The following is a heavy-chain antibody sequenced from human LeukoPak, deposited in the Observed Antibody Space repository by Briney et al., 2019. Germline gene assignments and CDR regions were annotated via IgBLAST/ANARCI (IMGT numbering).Heavy chain of an antibody. CDR3: VKTMITFGGVIRTDAFDM. CDR1: GFTFSGFA. Sequence: GGSLRLSCSASGFTFSGFAMHWVRQAPGKGLEYVSGINNNGGTTYYADSVKARFTISRDNSKNSLFLQMTSLRAEDTAVYFCVKTMITFGGVIRTDAFDMWGQGTLVTVCS. V-gene: IGHV3-64D*06. CDR2: INNNGGTT. D-gene: IGHD3-16*01. J-gene: IGHJ3*02.